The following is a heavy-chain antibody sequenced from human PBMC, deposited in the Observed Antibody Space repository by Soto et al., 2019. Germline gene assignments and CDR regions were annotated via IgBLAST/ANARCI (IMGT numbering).Heavy chain of an antibody. CDR1: GFTFSSYG. D-gene: IGHD3-22*01. J-gene: IGHJ4*02. CDR3: AKTPNYYDSSGYD. V-gene: IGHV3-30*18. Sequence: GGALRLSCAASGFTFSSYGMHWVRQAPGKGLEWVAVISYDGSNKYYADSVKGRFTISRDNSKNTLYLQMNSLRAEDTAVYYCAKTPNYYDSSGYDWGQGTLVTVS. CDR2: ISYDGSNK.